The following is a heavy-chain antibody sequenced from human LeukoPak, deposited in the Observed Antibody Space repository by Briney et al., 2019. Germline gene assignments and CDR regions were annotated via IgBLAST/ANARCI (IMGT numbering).Heavy chain of an antibody. D-gene: IGHD2-2*02. CDR3: APYTYYFDH. V-gene: IGHV3-23*01. Sequence: GGSLRLSCAASGFTFSPYAMSWVRQAPGKGLEWVSAISGSGGSTNYADSVKGRFTISRDNSKNTLYLQMNSLRAEDTALYYCAPYTYYFDHWGQGTLVTVSS. CDR2: ISGSGGST. J-gene: IGHJ4*02. CDR1: GFTFSPYA.